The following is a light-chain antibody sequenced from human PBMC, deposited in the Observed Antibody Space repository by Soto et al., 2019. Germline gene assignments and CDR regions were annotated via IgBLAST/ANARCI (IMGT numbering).Light chain of an antibody. CDR1: QSVSIW. V-gene: IGKV1-5*01. Sequence: DIQMTQSPSTLSASVGDRVTFTCRASQSVSIWLAWYQQKPGKAPKLLISGASTLESGVPSRFSGSGSGTEFPLTSSRLQPDDFANYCCQQYKNYLTFGQGTKVEIK. CDR3: QQYKNYLT. CDR2: GAS. J-gene: IGKJ1*01.